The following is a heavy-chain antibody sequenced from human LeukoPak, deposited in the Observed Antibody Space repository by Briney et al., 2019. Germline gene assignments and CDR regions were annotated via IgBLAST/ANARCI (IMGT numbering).Heavy chain of an antibody. CDR1: GGTFSSYA. J-gene: IGHJ6*02. V-gene: IGHV1-69*04. CDR2: IIPILGIA. Sequence: SVKVSCKASGGTFSSYAISWVRQAPGQGLEWMGRIIPILGIANYAQKFQGRVTITADKSTSTAYMELSSLRSEDTAVYYCARDSMGVYGMDVWGQGTAVTVSS. D-gene: IGHD2-2*01. CDR3: ARDSMGVYGMDV.